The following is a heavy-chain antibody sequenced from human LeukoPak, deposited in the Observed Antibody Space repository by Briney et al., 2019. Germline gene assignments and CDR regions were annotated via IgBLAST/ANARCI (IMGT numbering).Heavy chain of an antibody. CDR3: ARARYYYESSGSFALDY. CDR2: INPNSGGT. D-gene: IGHD3-22*01. V-gene: IGHV1-2*02. CDR1: GYTFTGYY. J-gene: IGHJ4*02. Sequence: GASVKVSCKASGYTFTGYYMHWVRQAPGQGLEWMGRINPNSGGTNYAQKFQGRVTMTRDTSISTAYMELGRLRSDDTAVYYCARARYYYESSGSFALDYWGQRTLVTVSS.